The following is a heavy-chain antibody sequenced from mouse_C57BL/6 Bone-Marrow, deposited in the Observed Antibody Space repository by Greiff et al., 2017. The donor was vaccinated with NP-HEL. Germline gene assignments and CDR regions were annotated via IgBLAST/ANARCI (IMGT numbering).Heavy chain of an antibody. Sequence: QVQLQQPGAELVKPGASVKLSCKASGYTFTSYWMQWVKQRPGQGLEWIGEIDPSDSYTNYNQKFKGKATLTVDTSSSTAYMQLSSLTSEDTAVYYCAILNYYFDYWGQGTTLTVSS. CDR1: GYTFTSYW. CDR2: IDPSDSYT. V-gene: IGHV1-50*01. D-gene: IGHD1-1*01. CDR3: AILNYYFDY. J-gene: IGHJ2*01.